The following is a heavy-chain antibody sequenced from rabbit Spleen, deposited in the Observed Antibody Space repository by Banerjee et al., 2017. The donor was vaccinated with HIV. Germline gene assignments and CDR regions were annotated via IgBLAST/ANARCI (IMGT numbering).Heavy chain of an antibody. V-gene: IGHV1S47*01. J-gene: IGHJ3*01. D-gene: IGHD4-1*01. CDR2: IDPVFGIT. CDR1: GFDFSSYG. Sequence: QEQLVESGGGLVQPGGSLKLSCKASGFDFSSYGVSWVRQAPGKGLEWIGYIDPVFGITYYANWVNGRFTISSHNAQNTLFLQLNSLTAADTATYFCARDLAGVIGWNFGLWGQGTLVTVS. CDR3: ARDLAGVIGWNFGL.